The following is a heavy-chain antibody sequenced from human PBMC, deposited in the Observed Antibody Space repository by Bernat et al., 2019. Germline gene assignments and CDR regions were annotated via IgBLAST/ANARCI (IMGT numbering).Heavy chain of an antibody. D-gene: IGHD4-11*01. J-gene: IGHJ4*02. Sequence: QVQLVESGGGVVQPGRSLRLSCAASGFTFSSYGMHWVRQAPGKGLGWVAVIWYDGSNKYYADSVKGRFTISRDNSKNTLYLQMNSLRAEDTAVYYCARARTVTNFYFDYWGQGTLVTVSS. CDR2: IWYDGSNK. V-gene: IGHV3-33*01. CDR3: ARARTVTNFYFDY. CDR1: GFTFSSYG.